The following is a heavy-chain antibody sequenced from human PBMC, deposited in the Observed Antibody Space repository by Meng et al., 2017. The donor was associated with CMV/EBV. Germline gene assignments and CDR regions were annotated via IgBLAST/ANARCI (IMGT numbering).Heavy chain of an antibody. CDR3: LTSPPPYCSSTSCPDY. J-gene: IGHJ4*02. Sequence: GESLKISCAASGFTVSSNYMSWVRQAPGKGLEWVCFIRSKAYGGTTEYAASVKGRFTISSDDSKSIAYLQMNSLKTEDTAVYSCLTSPPPYCSSTSCPDYWGQGTLVTVSS. CDR1: GFTVSSNY. V-gene: IGHV3-49*04. D-gene: IGHD2-2*01. CDR2: IRSKAYGGTT.